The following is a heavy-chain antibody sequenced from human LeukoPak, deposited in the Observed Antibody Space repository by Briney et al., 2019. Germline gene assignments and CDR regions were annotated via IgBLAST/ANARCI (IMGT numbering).Heavy chain of an antibody. CDR1: GFTFSNAW. D-gene: IGHD1-26*01. V-gene: IGHV3-15*07. J-gene: IGHJ3*02. Sequence: PGGSLRLSCAASGFTFSNAWMNWVRQAPGKGLEWVGRIKSKTDGGTTDYAAPVKGRFTISRDNSKNTLYLQMNSLRAEDTAVYYCVGLGSYYVFGAFDIWGQGTMVTVSS. CDR3: VGLGSYYVFGAFDI. CDR2: IKSKTDGGTT.